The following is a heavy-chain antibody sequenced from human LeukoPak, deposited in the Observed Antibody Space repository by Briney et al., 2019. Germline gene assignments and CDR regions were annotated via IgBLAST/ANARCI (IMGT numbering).Heavy chain of an antibody. CDR1: GGSVSSGSYY. D-gene: IGHD4-17*01. J-gene: IGHJ4*02. CDR3: AREGLYGDYVWSLDY. CDR2: IYYSGST. Sequence: SETLSLTCTVSGGSVSSGSYYWSWIRQPPGKGLEWIGYIYYSGSTNYNPSLKSRVTISVDTSQNQFSLKLSSVTAADTAVYYCAREGLYGDYVWSLDYWGQGTLVTVSS. V-gene: IGHV4-61*01.